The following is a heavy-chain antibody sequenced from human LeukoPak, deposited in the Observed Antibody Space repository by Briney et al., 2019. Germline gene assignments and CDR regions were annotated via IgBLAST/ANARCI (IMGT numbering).Heavy chain of an antibody. CDR3: ARVSGLGMNEYYQH. D-gene: IGHD3-10*01. CDR1: GLSFADSW. Sequence: PGGSLRLSCAASGLSFADSWMHWVRQAPGKGLVWVSRINNDGSDTRYADSVRGRFTISRDNAKNTLYLQMNSLRAEDTAVYYCARVSGLGMNEYYQHWGQGTLATVPS. V-gene: IGHV3-74*01. J-gene: IGHJ1*01. CDR2: INNDGSDT.